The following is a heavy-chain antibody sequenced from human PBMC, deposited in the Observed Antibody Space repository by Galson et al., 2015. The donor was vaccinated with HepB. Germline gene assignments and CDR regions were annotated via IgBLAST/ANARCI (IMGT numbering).Heavy chain of an antibody. J-gene: IGHJ4*02. CDR1: GYTFTSYY. Sequence: SVKVSCKASGYTFTSYYMHWVRQAPGQGLEWMGWINPNSGGTNYAQKFQGRVTMTRDTSISAAYMELSRLRSDDTAVYFCARAPPPHYDTNGGLDYWGQGTLVTVSS. CDR2: INPNSGGT. CDR3: ARAPPPHYDTNGGLDY. D-gene: IGHD3-22*01. V-gene: IGHV1-2*02.